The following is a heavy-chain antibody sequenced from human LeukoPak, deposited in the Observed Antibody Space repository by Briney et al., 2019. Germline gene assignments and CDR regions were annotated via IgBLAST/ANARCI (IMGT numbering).Heavy chain of an antibody. CDR2: ISGNGAST. CDR1: GFSFSIYA. CDR3: AKGRQNYDFWRFNY. J-gene: IGHJ4*02. V-gene: IGHV3-23*01. Sequence: PGGSLRLSCAASGFSFSIYAMNWVRQAPGKGLEWVSSISGNGASTYYGDSVKGRFIISRDNPKNTVYVQMNSLRDEEADVYYFAKGRQNYDFWRFNYWGRGTLVTVSS. D-gene: IGHD3-3*01.